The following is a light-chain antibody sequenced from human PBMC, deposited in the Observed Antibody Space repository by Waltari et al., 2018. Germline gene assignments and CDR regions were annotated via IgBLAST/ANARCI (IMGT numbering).Light chain of an antibody. Sequence: DIQMTQSPSSLSASVGDTVIMTCLESQRITPYLTWYQQKPGKAPTLLIFTASTLQSGVPSRFSGSGSETDFTLTISGLQPEDFATYYCQQSFRFPFTFGPGTKVDMK. V-gene: IGKV1-39*01. J-gene: IGKJ3*01. CDR2: TAS. CDR3: QQSFRFPFT. CDR1: QRITPY.